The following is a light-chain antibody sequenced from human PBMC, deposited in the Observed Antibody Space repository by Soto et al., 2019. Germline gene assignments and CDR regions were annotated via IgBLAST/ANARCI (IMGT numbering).Light chain of an antibody. Sequence: DIQITQSHASLSASVGDKVTITCRASQSIITYLNWFQQKPGKAPKVLIYDASTLQSGVPSRFRGSGSGTDFTLSINGLQPEDFASYYCQESFITPNTFCQGTRLEI. CDR2: DAS. CDR1: QSIITY. J-gene: IGKJ5*01. CDR3: QESFITPNT. V-gene: IGKV1-39*01.